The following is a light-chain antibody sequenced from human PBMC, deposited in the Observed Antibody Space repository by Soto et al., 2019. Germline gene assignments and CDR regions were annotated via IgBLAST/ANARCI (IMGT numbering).Light chain of an antibody. CDR2: GAS. CDR1: ESLSSAY. Sequence: EIVLTQSPGTLSLSPGERATLSCRASESLSSAYLAWYQQKPGQAPRLLLYGASTRATGIPDRFSGSGSGTEFTLTISRLEPEDLAVYYCQQYGSSPPNTFGQGTKLDSK. CDR3: QQYGSSPPNT. V-gene: IGKV3-20*01. J-gene: IGKJ1*01.